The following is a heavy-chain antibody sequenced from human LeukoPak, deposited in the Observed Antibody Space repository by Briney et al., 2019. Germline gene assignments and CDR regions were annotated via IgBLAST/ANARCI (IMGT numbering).Heavy chain of an antibody. Sequence: PGGSLRLSCAAFGFTFSNYGMSWVRQAPGKGLEWVSVISGSGGSTFYADSVKGRFTISRDNSKNTLYLQMNSLRAEDTAVYYCAKRGDLDSSGSLRYFDYWGQGTLVTVSS. CDR1: GFTFSNYG. D-gene: IGHD3-22*01. CDR3: AKRGDLDSSGSLRYFDY. CDR2: ISGSGGST. V-gene: IGHV3-23*01. J-gene: IGHJ4*02.